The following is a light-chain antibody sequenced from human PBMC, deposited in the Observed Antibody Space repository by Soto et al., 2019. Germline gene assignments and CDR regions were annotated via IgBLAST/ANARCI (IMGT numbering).Light chain of an antibody. J-gene: IGLJ2*01. CDR1: SSDVGGYNY. CDR2: DVS. V-gene: IGLV2-14*01. Sequence: QSALTQPASVYGSPGQSITISCTGTSSDVGGYNYVSWYQQHPGKAPKLMIYDVSNRPSGVSNRFSGSKSGNTASLTISGLQAEDEAEYYCSSYTSSSTPHVVFGGGTKLTVL. CDR3: SSYTSSSTPHVV.